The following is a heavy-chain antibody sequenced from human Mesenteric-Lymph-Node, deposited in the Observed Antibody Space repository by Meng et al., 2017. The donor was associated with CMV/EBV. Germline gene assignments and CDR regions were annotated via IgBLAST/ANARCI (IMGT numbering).Heavy chain of an antibody. CDR3: AKRIAITGPYFDY. J-gene: IGHJ4*02. CDR2: ISGSGGST. Sequence: AASGITFSNYVMGWVRQAPGKGLEWVSAISGSGGSTYYADSVKGRFTISRDNSKNTLSLQMNSLRAEDTAVYYCAKRIAITGPYFDYWGQGTLVTVSS. CDR1: GITFSNYV. D-gene: IGHD1-20*01. V-gene: IGHV3-23*01.